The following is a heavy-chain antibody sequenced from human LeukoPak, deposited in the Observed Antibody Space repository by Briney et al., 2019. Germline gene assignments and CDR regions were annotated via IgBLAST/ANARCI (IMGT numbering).Heavy chain of an antibody. V-gene: IGHV4-59*01. J-gene: IGHJ3*02. CDR1: GGSITSYY. CDR3: ARLHYYGSGSYLPFDI. CDR2: IYYTGST. D-gene: IGHD3-10*01. Sequence: SETLSLTCTVSGGSITSYYWSWIRQPPGKGLEWIGYIYYTGSTKYNPSLNGRLTISVDTSKNQFSLKVRSVTAADTAVYYCARLHYYGSGSYLPFDIWGQGTMVSVSS.